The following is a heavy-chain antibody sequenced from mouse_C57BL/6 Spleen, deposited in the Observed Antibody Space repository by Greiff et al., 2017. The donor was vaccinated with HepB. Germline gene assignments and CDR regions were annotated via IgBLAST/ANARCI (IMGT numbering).Heavy chain of an antibody. CDR3: ARDDYYGSSHWYFDV. V-gene: IGHV1-53*01. CDR2: INPSNGGT. J-gene: IGHJ1*03. D-gene: IGHD1-1*01. CDR1: GYTFTSYW. Sequence: QVQLKQPGTELVKPGASVKLSCKASGYTFTSYWMHWVKQRPGQGLEWIGNINPSNGGTNYNEKFKSKATLTVDKSSSTAYMQLSSLTSEDSAVYYCARDDYYGSSHWYFDVWGTGTTVTVSS.